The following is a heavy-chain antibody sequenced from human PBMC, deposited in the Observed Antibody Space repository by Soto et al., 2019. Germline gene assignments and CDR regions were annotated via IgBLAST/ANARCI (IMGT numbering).Heavy chain of an antibody. D-gene: IGHD6-19*01. V-gene: IGHV4-4*02. CDR2: IYHSGST. CDR3: ARDRGIAVAGAFYYYGMDV. Sequence: KTSETLSLTCAVSGGSISSSNWWSWVRQPPGKGLEWIGEIYHSGSTNYNPSLKSRVTISVDKSKNQFSLKLGSVTAADTAVYYCARDRGIAVAGAFYYYGMDVWGQGTTVTVSS. CDR1: GGSISSSNW. J-gene: IGHJ6*02.